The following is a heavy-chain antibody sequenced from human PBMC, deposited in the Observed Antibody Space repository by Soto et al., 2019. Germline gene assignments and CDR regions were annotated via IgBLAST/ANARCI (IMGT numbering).Heavy chain of an antibody. Sequence: GGSLRLSCAASGFTFSSYAMSWVRQAPGKGLEWVSAISGSGGSTYYADSVKGRFTISRDNSKNTLYLQMNSLRAEDTAVYYCAKDLATVTTGYYYYYMDVWGKGTTVTVSS. CDR2: ISGSGGST. D-gene: IGHD4-4*01. V-gene: IGHV3-23*01. J-gene: IGHJ6*03. CDR3: AKDLATVTTGYYYYYMDV. CDR1: GFTFSSYA.